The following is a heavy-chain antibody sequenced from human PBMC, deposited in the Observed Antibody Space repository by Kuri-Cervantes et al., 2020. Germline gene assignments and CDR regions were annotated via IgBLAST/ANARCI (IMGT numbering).Heavy chain of an antibody. CDR3: ARDGGYSSSWYKGFDP. Sequence: GSLRLSCAVSGGSISSSNWWSWVRQPPGKGLEWIGYIYYSGSTNYNPSLKSRVTISVDTSKNQFSLKLSSVTAADTAVYYCARDGGYSSSWYKGFDPWGQGTLVTVSS. V-gene: IGHV4-4*02. J-gene: IGHJ5*02. CDR2: IYYSGST. D-gene: IGHD6-13*01. CDR1: GGSISSSNW.